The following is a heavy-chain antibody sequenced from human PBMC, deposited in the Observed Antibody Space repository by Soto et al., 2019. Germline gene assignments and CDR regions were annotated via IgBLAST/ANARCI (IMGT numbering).Heavy chain of an antibody. CDR3: TGDPANYDYVWGRYLLYGREG. Sequence: GSLRLSCTASGFPVGDYAMSWFRQAPGKGLEWVGFIRSKAYVGTTEYAASVKGRFTISRDDSKSIAYLQMNSLKTEDTAVYYCTGDPANYDYVWGRYLLYGREGWGHCKTVSVS. CDR2: IRSKAYVGTT. D-gene: IGHD3-16*01. V-gene: IGHV3-49*03. CDR1: GFPVGDYA. J-gene: IGHJ6*02.